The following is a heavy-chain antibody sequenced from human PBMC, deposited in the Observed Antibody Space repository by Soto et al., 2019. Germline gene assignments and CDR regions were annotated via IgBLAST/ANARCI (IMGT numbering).Heavy chain of an antibody. D-gene: IGHD3-10*01. CDR3: AHRDGNMVRGVISFDY. J-gene: IGHJ4*02. Sequence: QITLKESGPTLVKPTQTLTLTYIFSGFSISTSGVGVGWIRQPPGKALEWLALIYWDDDKRYSPILKSRLTITKDTSKNQVVLTMTNMDPVDTATYYCAHRDGNMVRGVISFDYWGQGTLVTVSS. V-gene: IGHV2-5*02. CDR2: IYWDDDK. CDR1: GFSISTSGVG.